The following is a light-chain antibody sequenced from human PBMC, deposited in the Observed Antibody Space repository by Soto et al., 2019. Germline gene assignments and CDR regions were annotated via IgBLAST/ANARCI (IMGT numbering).Light chain of an antibody. CDR3: QQYGNSHRT. CDR2: GAT. V-gene: IGKV3-20*01. CDR1: QSVSSS. Sequence: VVLTQSPATLSLSPGEPATLSCRASQSVSSSLAWYQHKPGQAPRLLIYGATSRATGIPDRFSGSGSGTDFTLTISRLDLEDFAVYYCQQYGNSHRTFGQGTKVDIK. J-gene: IGKJ1*01.